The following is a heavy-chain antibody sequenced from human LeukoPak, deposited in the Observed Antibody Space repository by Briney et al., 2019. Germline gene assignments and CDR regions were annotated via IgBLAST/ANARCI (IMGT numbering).Heavy chain of an antibody. D-gene: IGHD6-19*01. CDR1: GYTFTGYY. Sequence: GASVKVSCKASGYTFTGYYMHWVRQAPGQGLEWMGWINPDSGGTHYAQKFQGRVTMTRDTSISTAYMELRRLRSDDTAVYYCASGSSLDGSSGWPTHYYWGQGTLVTVSS. CDR2: INPDSGGT. V-gene: IGHV1-2*02. CDR3: ASGSSLDGSSGWPTHYY. J-gene: IGHJ4*02.